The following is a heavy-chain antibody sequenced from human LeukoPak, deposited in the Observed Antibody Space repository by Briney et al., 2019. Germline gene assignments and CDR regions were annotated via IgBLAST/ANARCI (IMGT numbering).Heavy chain of an antibody. CDR3: AKEDRLGYNYAYGMDV. V-gene: IGHV3-74*01. J-gene: IGHJ6*02. D-gene: IGHD5-18*01. CDR2: INSDGSST. Sequence: GGPLRLSCAASGFTFSRYWMHWVRQAPGKGLVWVSRINSDGSSTTYADSVKGRFTISRDNAKNTLYLQMHSLRAEDTAVYYCAKEDRLGYNYAYGMDVWGQGTTVTVSS. CDR1: GFTFSRYW.